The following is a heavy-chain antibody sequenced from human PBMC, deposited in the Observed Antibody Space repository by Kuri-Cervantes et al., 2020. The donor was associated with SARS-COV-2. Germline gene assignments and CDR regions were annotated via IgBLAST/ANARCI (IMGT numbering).Heavy chain of an antibody. D-gene: IGHD1-26*01. V-gene: IGHV3-33*06. CDR1: GFTFSSYG. CDR3: AKGPVGATGAFDI. J-gene: IGHJ3*02. Sequence: GGSLRLSCAASGFTFSSYGMHWVRQAPGKGLEWVAVIWYDGSNKYYADSVKGRFTISRDNSKNTLYLQMNSLRAEDTAVYYCAKGPVGATGAFDIWGQGTMVTVSS. CDR2: IWYDGSNK.